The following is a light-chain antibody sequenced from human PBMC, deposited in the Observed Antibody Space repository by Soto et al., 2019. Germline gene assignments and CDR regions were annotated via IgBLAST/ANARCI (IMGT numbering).Light chain of an antibody. CDR1: SGFVGSFSL. J-gene: IGLJ1*01. V-gene: IGLV2-23*01. CDR3: RLKSSVIPYV. Sequence: QSALAQPASVSGSPGQSITISCTGTSGFVGSFSLVSWYQQHPGKAPKVMISEGHRRPSGVPDRFSGSTSVNSASLTISGLQADVDAYLYRRLKSSVIPYVSRSGTKVTVL. CDR2: EGH.